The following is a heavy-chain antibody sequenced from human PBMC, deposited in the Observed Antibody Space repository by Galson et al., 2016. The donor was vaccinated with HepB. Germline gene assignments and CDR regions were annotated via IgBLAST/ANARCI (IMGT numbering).Heavy chain of an antibody. CDR2: IKQDGSNI. Sequence: SLRLSCAASGFILSDYWMNWVRQAPGKGLEWLASIKQDGSNIYYVDFVKGRFSVSRDNAKNSMYLQMNSLRVEDTAVYYCARDFGWGSDYWGQGTQVTVSS. D-gene: IGHD7-27*01. V-gene: IGHV3-7*01. J-gene: IGHJ4*02. CDR3: ARDFGWGSDY. CDR1: GFILSDYW.